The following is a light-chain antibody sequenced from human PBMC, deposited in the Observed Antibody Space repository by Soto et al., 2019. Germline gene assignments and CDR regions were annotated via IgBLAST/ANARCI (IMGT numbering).Light chain of an antibody. Sequence: EIVSTQSPATLSLSPGERATLSCRASQSVSSYLAWYQQKPGQAPRLLIYDASNRATGIPARFSGSGSGTDFTLTISSLEPEDFAVYFCQQRSSQITFGQGTRLEIK. CDR1: QSVSSY. V-gene: IGKV3-11*01. J-gene: IGKJ5*01. CDR3: QQRSSQIT. CDR2: DAS.